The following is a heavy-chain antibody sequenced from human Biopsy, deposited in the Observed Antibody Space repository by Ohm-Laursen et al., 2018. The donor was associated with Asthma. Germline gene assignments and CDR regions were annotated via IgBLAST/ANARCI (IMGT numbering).Heavy chain of an antibody. J-gene: IGHJ4*02. D-gene: IGHD3-22*01. CDR3: ARGDSSNWSHYYFDD. CDR1: GSAVSRDY. Sequence: SLRLSCTASGSAVSRDYMIWVRQAPGKGLEGVSVIYSGGTSHTADSARGRFTISRDYSKNTLYLQMHSLSAEDTAVYYCARGDSSNWSHYYFDDWGQGTLVTVSS. CDR2: IYSGGTS. V-gene: IGHV3-53*01.